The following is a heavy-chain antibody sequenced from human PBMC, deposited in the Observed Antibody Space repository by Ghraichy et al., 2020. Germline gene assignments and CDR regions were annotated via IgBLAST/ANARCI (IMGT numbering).Heavy chain of an antibody. V-gene: IGHV3-23*01. D-gene: IGHD5-12*01. J-gene: IGHJ4*02. Sequence: GGSLRLSCAASGFTFSSYAMTWVRQAPGKGLEWVSIITATSSSTYYADAVKGRFTISRDNSKNTLYLQMNSLRAEDTAVYYCSKDPVTGNDYDGYWGQGTLVTVSS. CDR3: SKDPVTGNDYDGY. CDR1: GFTFSSYA. CDR2: ITATSSST.